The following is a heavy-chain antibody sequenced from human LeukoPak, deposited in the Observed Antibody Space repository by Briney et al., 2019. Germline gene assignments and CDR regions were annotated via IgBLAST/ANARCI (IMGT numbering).Heavy chain of an antibody. Sequence: SETLSLTCAVYGGSFSGYYWSWIRQSPGKGLEWIGEINHSGSTNYNPSLKSRVTISVDTSKNQFSLKLSSVTAADTAVYYCARGRGYYDSSGPRYYYYYMDVWGKGTTVTVSS. D-gene: IGHD3-22*01. V-gene: IGHV4-34*01. CDR1: GGSFSGYY. J-gene: IGHJ6*03. CDR3: ARGRGYYDSSGPRYYYYYMDV. CDR2: INHSGST.